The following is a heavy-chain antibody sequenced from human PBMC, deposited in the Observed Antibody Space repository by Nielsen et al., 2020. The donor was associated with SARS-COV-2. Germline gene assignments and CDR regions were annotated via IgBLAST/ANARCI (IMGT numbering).Heavy chain of an antibody. D-gene: IGHD3-10*01. CDR2: INHSGST. Sequence: WIRQPPGKGLEWIGEINHSGSTNYNPSLKGRVTISVDTSKNQFSLKLSSVTAADTAVYYCARIFLITMVRGVITRGNWFDPWGQGTLVTVSS. CDR3: ARIFLITMVRGVITRGNWFDP. V-gene: IGHV4-34*01. J-gene: IGHJ5*02.